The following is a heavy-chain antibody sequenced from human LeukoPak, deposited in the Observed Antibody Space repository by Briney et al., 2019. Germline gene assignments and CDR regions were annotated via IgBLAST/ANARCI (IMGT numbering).Heavy chain of an antibody. CDR1: GYSISSGYY. D-gene: IGHD6-13*01. CDR2: IDHSGST. V-gene: IGHV4-38-2*02. Sequence: SETLSLTCTVSGYSISSGYYWGWIRQPSGKGLEWTGSIDHSGSTYYNPSLKSRITISVDTSRNQFSLRLSSVTAADTAVYYCARDGRSSSWYRGFDYWGQGTLVTVSS. J-gene: IGHJ4*02. CDR3: ARDGRSSSWYRGFDY.